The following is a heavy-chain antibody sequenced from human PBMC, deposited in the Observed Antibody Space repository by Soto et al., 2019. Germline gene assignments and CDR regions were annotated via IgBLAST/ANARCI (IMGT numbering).Heavy chain of an antibody. Sequence: QVQRVEAGGGVVQPGRSLRLSCAASGFTFSSYGMHWVRQAPGKGLEWVAVIWYDGSNKYYADSVKGRFTISRDNSKKTLYLQMNSLGAEDTAVYYCARWGIAAGDYWGQGTLVTVSS. V-gene: IGHV3-33*01. CDR2: IWYDGSNK. CDR1: GFTFSSYG. D-gene: IGHD6-13*01. CDR3: ARWGIAAGDY. J-gene: IGHJ4*02.